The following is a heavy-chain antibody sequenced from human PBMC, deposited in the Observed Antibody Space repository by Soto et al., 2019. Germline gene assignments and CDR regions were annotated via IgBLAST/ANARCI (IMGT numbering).Heavy chain of an antibody. V-gene: IGHV4-59*02. Sequence: QVHLQESGPGLVKPSEPLSLTCTVSGASVSRYYVAWIRQSPGKGLEWIGFLYSSGSTNYNSTLRSRVTISVDTSKTQFSLRLSSLTAADTAVYYCARRVSSYYDFWGQGTRVTVSS. D-gene: IGHD2-8*01. CDR2: LYSSGST. J-gene: IGHJ4*02. CDR1: GASVSRYY. CDR3: ARRVSSYYDF.